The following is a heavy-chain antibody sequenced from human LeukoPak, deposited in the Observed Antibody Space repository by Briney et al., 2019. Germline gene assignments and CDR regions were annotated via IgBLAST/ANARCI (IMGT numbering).Heavy chain of an antibody. J-gene: IGHJ5*02. V-gene: IGHV3-23*01. CDR2: IRDSGDRT. CDR3: AKDLFTGTTGWFDP. D-gene: IGHD1-7*01. CDR1: RFTFSSYA. Sequence: PGRSLRLSCVASRFTFSSYAMSWVSQAPGKGLEWVSCIRDSGDRTYYADSVKGRFTISRDNSKNTLYLQMNSLRAEDTAVYYCAKDLFTGTTGWFDPWGQGTLVTVSS.